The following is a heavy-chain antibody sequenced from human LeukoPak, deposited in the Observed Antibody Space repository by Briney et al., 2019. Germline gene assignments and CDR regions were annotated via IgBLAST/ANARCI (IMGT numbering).Heavy chain of an antibody. CDR3: ARDVQGGSGRPYFDY. D-gene: IGHD3-10*01. V-gene: IGHV4-34*01. Sequence: SETLSLTCAVYGGSFSGYYWSWIRQPPGKGLEWIGEINHSGSTNYNPSLKSRVTISVDTSKNQFSLKLSSVTAADTAVYYCARDVQGGSGRPYFDYWGQGTLVTVSS. J-gene: IGHJ4*02. CDR2: INHSGST. CDR1: GGSFSGYY.